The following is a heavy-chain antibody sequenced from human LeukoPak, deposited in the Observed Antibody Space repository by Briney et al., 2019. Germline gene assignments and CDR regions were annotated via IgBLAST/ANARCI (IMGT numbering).Heavy chain of an antibody. J-gene: IGHJ4*02. CDR3: AKPAPRTTIAARLDY. CDR2: ISYDGSNE. V-gene: IGHV3-30-3*02. D-gene: IGHD6-6*01. Sequence: GGSLRLSCAASGFTFSSYAMHWVRQAPGKGLEWVAVISYDGSNEFYADSVKGRFTISRDNSKNTLYLQMNSLRAEDAAVYYCAKPAPRTTIAARLDYWGQGTLVTVSS. CDR1: GFTFSSYA.